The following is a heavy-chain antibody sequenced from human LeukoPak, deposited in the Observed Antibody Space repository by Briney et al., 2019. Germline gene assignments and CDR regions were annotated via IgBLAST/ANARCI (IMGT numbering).Heavy chain of an antibody. CDR1: GLTFRRFS. V-gene: IGHV3-23*01. J-gene: IGHJ5*02. CDR3: AKGYLSDFDP. CDR2: ITGSGAGT. D-gene: IGHD2/OR15-2a*01. Sequence: PGGALRLSCAASGLTFRRFSRNWVGQAPGRGLEGVSTITGSGAGTYYAASVKGRFTISRSNSKTTVHLQINSLSAEDTAVYYCAKGYLSDFDPWPQGTLVTVPS.